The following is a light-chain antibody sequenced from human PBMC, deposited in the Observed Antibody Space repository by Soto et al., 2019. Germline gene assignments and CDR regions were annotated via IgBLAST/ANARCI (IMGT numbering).Light chain of an antibody. CDR2: DVS. V-gene: IGLV2-14*01. Sequence: QSALTQPASVSGSPGQSITISCTGTSSDVGGYNYVSWYQQHPGKAPKLMIYDVSDRPSGVSDRFSGSKSGNTASLTISGLQAEDEADCSSYTSSSTEVFGTGTKVTVL. CDR1: SSDVGGYNY. J-gene: IGLJ1*01. CDR3: SSYTSSSTEV.